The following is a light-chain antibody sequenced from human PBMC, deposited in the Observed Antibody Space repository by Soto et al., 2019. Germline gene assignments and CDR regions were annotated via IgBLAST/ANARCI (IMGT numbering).Light chain of an antibody. CDR2: DIR. Sequence: QSVLTQPASASGSPGQSITISCTGTSSDVGGYKYVSWYQQHPGKAPKLMIYDIRNRPSGVSNRFSGSKSGNTASLTISGLQAEDEAIYYCSSYTSSSTRVFGTGTKVTVL. V-gene: IGLV2-14*03. CDR3: SSYTSSSTRV. J-gene: IGLJ1*01. CDR1: SSDVGGYKY.